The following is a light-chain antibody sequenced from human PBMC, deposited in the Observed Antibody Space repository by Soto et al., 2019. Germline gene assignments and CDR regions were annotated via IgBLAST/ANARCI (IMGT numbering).Light chain of an antibody. V-gene: IGKV3-20*01. Sequence: EIVLTQSPGTLSLSPGERATFSCRASQSVSSSYLAWYQQKPGQAPRLLIYGASSRATGIPDRFSGSGSGTDFTLTISRLEPEDFAVYYCQQYGGSPLYTFGQGTKVEIK. CDR1: QSVSSSY. CDR3: QQYGGSPLYT. CDR2: GAS. J-gene: IGKJ2*01.